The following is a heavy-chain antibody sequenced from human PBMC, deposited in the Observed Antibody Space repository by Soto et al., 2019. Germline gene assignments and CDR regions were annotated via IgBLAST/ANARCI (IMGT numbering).Heavy chain of an antibody. J-gene: IGHJ3*02. CDR3: ARDSDIAAAGDDAFDI. CDR2: ISSSSSYI. D-gene: IGHD6-13*01. V-gene: IGHV3-21*01. CDR1: GFTFSSYS. Sequence: EVQLVESGGGLVKPGGSLRLSCAASGFTFSSYSMNWVRQAPGKGLEWVSSISSSSSYIYYADSVKGRFTISRDNAKNSLYLQMNSLRDEDTAVYYCARDSDIAAAGDDAFDIWGQGTMVTVSS.